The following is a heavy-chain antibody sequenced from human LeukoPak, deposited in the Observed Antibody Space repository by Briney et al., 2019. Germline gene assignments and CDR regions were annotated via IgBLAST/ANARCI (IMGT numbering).Heavy chain of an antibody. J-gene: IGHJ4*02. CDR3: ARDPVPNWNDVVYFDY. D-gene: IGHD1-1*01. Sequence: PGGSLRLSCAASGFTFSSYNMNWVRQAPGKGLEWVSSISSGGSFMHYADSVKGRFTISRDNAKNSLYLQMNSLRAEDTAVYYCARDPVPNWNDVVYFDYWGQGTLVTVSS. V-gene: IGHV3-21*01. CDR2: ISSGGSFM. CDR1: GFTFSSYN.